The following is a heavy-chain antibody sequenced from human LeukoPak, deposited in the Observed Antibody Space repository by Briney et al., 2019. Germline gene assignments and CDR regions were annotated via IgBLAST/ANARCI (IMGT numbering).Heavy chain of an antibody. V-gene: IGHV3-23*01. CDR2: ISGSGGST. Sequence: GGSLKLSCAASGFTFSSYAMSWVRQAPGKGLEWVSAISGSGGSTYYADSVKGRFTISRDNSKNTLYLQMNSLRAEDTAVYYCARVTYGSGSYWGQGTLVTVSS. J-gene: IGHJ4*02. CDR1: GFTFSSYA. CDR3: ARVTYGSGSY. D-gene: IGHD3-10*01.